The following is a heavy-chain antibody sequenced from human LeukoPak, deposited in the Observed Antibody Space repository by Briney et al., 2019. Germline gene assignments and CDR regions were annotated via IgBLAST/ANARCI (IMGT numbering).Heavy chain of an antibody. D-gene: IGHD6-13*01. J-gene: IGHJ4*02. CDR1: GFTFTSYG. Sequence: ASVKVSCKTSGFTFTSYGISWMRQAPGQGLEWVGWISGYNGNTNYAQNVQDRVTMTTDTSTSTAYMALRHLRSADTAFYYCARDRSRSARENWGQGTLVTVSS. CDR3: ARDRSRSAREN. V-gene: IGHV1-18*01. CDR2: ISGYNGNT.